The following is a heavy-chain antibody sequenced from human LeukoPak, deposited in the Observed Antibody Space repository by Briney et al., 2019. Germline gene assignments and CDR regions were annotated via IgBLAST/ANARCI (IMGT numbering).Heavy chain of an antibody. CDR1: GLTLSGYW. J-gene: IGHJ5*02. V-gene: IGHV3-74*01. Sequence: GGSLRLSCSASGLTLSGYWMHWVRQIPGKGLVWVSRIDSDGSSTSYADSVKGRFTISRDNAKNTLYLQMNSLRAEDTAVYYCARAPTPWGQGTLVTVSS. CDR2: IDSDGSST. CDR3: ARAPTP.